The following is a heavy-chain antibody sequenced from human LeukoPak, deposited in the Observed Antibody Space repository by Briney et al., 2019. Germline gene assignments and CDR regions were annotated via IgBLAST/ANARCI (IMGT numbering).Heavy chain of an antibody. CDR1: GFTFSSYA. Sequence: GGSLRLSCAASGFTFSSYAMHWVRQAPGKGLEWVAVISYDGSNKYYADSVKGRFTISRDNSKNTLYLQMNSLRAEDTAVYYCATELPGGKGYFDYWGQGTLVTVSS. D-gene: IGHD1-7*01. J-gene: IGHJ4*02. CDR3: ATELPGGKGYFDY. V-gene: IGHV3-30*04. CDR2: ISYDGSNK.